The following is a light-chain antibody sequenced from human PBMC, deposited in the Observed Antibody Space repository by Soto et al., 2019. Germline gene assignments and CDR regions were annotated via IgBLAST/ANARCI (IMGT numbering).Light chain of an antibody. CDR2: GAT. CDR1: QSVGSY. J-gene: IGKJ2*01. CDR3: QNRNNWPPDAT. V-gene: IGKV3-11*01. Sequence: EIVLTQSPATLSLSPGDRVTLSCRASQSVGSYLAWYQQKPGQAPRLVIYGATNRVPGIQARFSGSGSGTDFTITISSLEPEDFAVYFCQNRNNWPPDATFGQGTRLEIK.